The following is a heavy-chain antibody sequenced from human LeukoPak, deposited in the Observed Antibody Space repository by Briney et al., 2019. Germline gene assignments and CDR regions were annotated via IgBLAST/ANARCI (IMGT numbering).Heavy chain of an antibody. V-gene: IGHV4-39*01. CDR3: ARQPTYYGSGSYYNNEPGLFDY. J-gene: IGHJ4*02. CDR2: IYYSGST. Sequence: SETLSLTCAVYDGSFSGYYWGWIRQPPGKGLEWIGSIYYSGSTYYNPSLKSRVTISVDTSKNQFSLKLSSVTAADTAVYYCARQPTYYGSGSYYNNEPGLFDYWGQGTLVTVSS. D-gene: IGHD3-10*01. CDR1: DGSFSGYY.